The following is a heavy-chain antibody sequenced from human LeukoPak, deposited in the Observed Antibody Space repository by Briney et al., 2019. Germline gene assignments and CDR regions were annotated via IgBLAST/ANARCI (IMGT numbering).Heavy chain of an antibody. Sequence: PSETLSLTCTVSGGSISSSSYYWGWIRQPPGKGLEWIGSIYYSGSTYYNPSLKSRVTISVDTSKNQFSLKLSSVTAADTAVYYCARLTAHVGATVYYYYYMDVWGKGTTVTVSS. CDR1: GGSISSSSYY. J-gene: IGHJ6*03. CDR3: ARLTAHVGATVYYYYYMDV. D-gene: IGHD1-26*01. CDR2: IYYSGST. V-gene: IGHV4-39*01.